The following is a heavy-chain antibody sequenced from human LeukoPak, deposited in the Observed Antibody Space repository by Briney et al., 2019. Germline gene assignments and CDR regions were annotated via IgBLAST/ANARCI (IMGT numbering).Heavy chain of an antibody. D-gene: IGHD5-12*01. CDR3: ARPYLGGYDSHYYFDY. CDR1: GGSISSSSYY. Sequence: SETLSLTCTVSGGSISSSSYYWGWIRQPPGKGLEWIGSIYYSGSTYYNPSLKSRVTISGDTSKNQFSLKLSSVTAADTAVYYCARPYLGGYDSHYYFDYWGQGTLVTVSS. CDR2: IYYSGST. V-gene: IGHV4-39*07. J-gene: IGHJ4*02.